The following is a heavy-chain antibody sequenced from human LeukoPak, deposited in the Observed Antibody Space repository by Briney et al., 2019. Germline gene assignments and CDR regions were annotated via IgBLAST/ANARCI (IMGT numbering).Heavy chain of an antibody. J-gene: IGHJ6*02. CDR3: ARGFEYSYGMDV. D-gene: IGHD6-6*01. V-gene: IGHV1-69*04. Sequence: SVKVSCKASGGTFSSYAISWVRQAPGQGLKWMGRIIPILGIANYAQKFQGRVTITADKSTSTAYMELSSLRSEDTAVYYCARGFEYSYGMDVWGQGTTVTVSS. CDR1: GGTFSSYA. CDR2: IIPILGIA.